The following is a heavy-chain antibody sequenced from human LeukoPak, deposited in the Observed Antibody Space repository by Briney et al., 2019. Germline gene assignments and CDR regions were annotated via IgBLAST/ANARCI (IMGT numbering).Heavy chain of an antibody. CDR3: ARDPGSVASGSYYGMDV. CDR2: ISSSGSTI. CDR1: GFTFSDYY. J-gene: IGHJ6*02. Sequence: PGGSLRLSCAASGFTFSDYYMSWIRQAPGRGREWVSYISSSGSTIYYADSVKGRFTISRDNAKNSLYLQVNSLRAEDTAVYYCARDPGSVASGSYYGMDVWGQGTTVTVSS. V-gene: IGHV3-11*04. D-gene: IGHD1-26*01.